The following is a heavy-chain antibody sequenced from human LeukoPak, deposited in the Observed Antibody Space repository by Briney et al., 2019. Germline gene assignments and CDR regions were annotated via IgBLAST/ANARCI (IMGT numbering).Heavy chain of an antibody. D-gene: IGHD3-10*01. Sequence: SVKVSCKASGGTFSSYAISWVRQAPGQGLEWMGGIIPIFGTANYAQKFQGRVTITADKSTSTAYMELSSLRSEDTAVYYCARGRGGSGSYPFYFDYWGQGTLVTVSS. J-gene: IGHJ4*02. V-gene: IGHV1-69*06. CDR1: GGTFSSYA. CDR2: IIPIFGTA. CDR3: ARGRGGSGSYPFYFDY.